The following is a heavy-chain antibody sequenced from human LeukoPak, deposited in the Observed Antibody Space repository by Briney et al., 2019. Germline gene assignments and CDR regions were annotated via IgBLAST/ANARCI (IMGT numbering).Heavy chain of an antibody. D-gene: IGHD6-13*01. CDR1: GGSFSGYF. CDR3: ARAPITTAWYVY. J-gene: IGHJ4*02. CDR2: VSHSGST. Sequence: SETLSLTCAVYGGSFSGYFWTWIRQSPGKGLEWIGEVSHSGSTNYNPSLKSRLTMSEDRSKNQFSLKLSSVTAADTAVYYCARAPITTAWYVYWGQGILVTVSS. V-gene: IGHV4-34*01.